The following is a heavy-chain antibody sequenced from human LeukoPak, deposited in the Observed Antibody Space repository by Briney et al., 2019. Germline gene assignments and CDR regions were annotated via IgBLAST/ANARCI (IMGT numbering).Heavy chain of an antibody. CDR2: ISGSGGST. CDR1: GFTFSSYA. CDR3: ANGRSWSLFDY. Sequence: SGGSLRLSCAASGFTFSSYAMSWVRQAPGKGLEWVSAISGSGGSTYYADSVKGRFTISRDNSKNTLYLQMDSLRAEDTAVYYCANGRSWSLFDYWGQGTLVTVSS. D-gene: IGHD6-13*01. J-gene: IGHJ4*02. V-gene: IGHV3-23*01.